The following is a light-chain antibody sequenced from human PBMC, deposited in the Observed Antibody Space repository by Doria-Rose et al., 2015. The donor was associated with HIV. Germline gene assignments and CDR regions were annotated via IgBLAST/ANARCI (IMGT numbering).Light chain of an antibody. CDR2: DGS. CDR3: HQYGTSWT. CDR1: QSFSSTY. Sequence: TQSPGTLSLSPGGRATLSCRASQSFSSTYLAWYQQKPGQAPSLLIYDGSTRATGIPDRFSASGSGTDFTLTINRLEPEDFALYYWHQYGTSWTFGQGTKVEI. J-gene: IGKJ1*01. V-gene: IGKV3-20*01.